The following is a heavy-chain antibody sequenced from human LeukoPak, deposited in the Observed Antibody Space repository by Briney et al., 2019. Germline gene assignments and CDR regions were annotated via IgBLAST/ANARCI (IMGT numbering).Heavy chain of an antibody. V-gene: IGHV1-18*01. J-gene: IGHJ3*02. CDR2: ISAYNGNT. D-gene: IGHD3-3*01. Sequence: GASVKVSCKASGYTFTSYGISWVRQAPGQGLEWMGWISAYNGNTNYAQKLQGRVTMTTDTSTSTAYMELRSLRSDDTAVYYCARRHDVGLEVLRFLEWSGDAFDIWGQGTMVTVSS. CDR1: GYTFTSYG. CDR3: ARRHDVGLEVLRFLEWSGDAFDI.